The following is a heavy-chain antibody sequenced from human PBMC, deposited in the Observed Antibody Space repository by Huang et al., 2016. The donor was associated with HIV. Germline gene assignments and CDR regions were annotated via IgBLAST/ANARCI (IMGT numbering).Heavy chain of an antibody. V-gene: IGHV4-34*02. Sequence: QVRLQQWGAGLLKPSETLSLTCAVYNGSFSGYFWNWFRLAPRKGLEWIGEVSNSGNVLSTPSLQRPVSMSVVPSKKQFSLTLTFVTAADSAIYYCGGSPGMGMVAGGWVVHWGHGNQVSVSS. J-gene: IGHJ4*01. CDR2: VSNSGNV. D-gene: IGHD6-19*01. CDR3: GGSPGMGMVAGGWVVH. CDR1: NGSFSGYF.